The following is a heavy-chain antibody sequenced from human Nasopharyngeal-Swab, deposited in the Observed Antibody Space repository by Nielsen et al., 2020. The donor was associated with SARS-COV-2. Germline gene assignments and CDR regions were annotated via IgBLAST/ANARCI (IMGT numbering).Heavy chain of an antibody. CDR1: GFTFSSYE. V-gene: IGHV3-48*03. D-gene: IGHD5-12*01. J-gene: IGHJ4*02. CDR2: ISSSGSTI. Sequence: GGSLRLSCAASGFTFSSYEMNWVRQAPGKGLDWVSYISSSGSTIYYADSVKGRFTISRDNAKNSLYLQMNSLRAEDTAVYYCARGEYSGYALRYWGQGTLVTVSS. CDR3: ARGEYSGYALRY.